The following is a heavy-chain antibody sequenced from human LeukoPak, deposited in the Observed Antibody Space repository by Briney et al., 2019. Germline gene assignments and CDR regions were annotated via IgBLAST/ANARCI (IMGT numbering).Heavy chain of an antibody. CDR1: GFTFSGYW. V-gene: IGHV3-7*04. Sequence: GGSLRLSCATSGFTFSGYWMTWVRQAPGKGLEWVANIKQDGSEKHYVDPVKGRFTISRDNARNSLYLQMNSLRAEDTAVHYCARGTDSSGSNSNYYFEYWGQGILVTVSS. CDR3: ARGTDSSGSNSNYYFEY. CDR2: IKQDGSEK. D-gene: IGHD3-22*01. J-gene: IGHJ4*02.